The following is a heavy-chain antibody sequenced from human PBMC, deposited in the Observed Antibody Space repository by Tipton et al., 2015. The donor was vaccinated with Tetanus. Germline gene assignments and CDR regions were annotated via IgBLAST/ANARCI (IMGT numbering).Heavy chain of an antibody. D-gene: IGHD2-15*01. CDR3: ARDRCSDVTCYFEMGG. J-gene: IGHJ4*02. CDR1: GYIFTSYG. Sequence: QVQLVQSGPEVKKPGASMKVSCKAFGYIFTSYGISWVRQAPGQGLEWMGWISAYNGNTNYAQKLQGRVTMTTDTSTSTAYMELRSLRSDDTAVYYCARDRCSDVTCYFEMGGWGQGTLVTVSS. V-gene: IGHV1-18*01. CDR2: ISAYNGNT.